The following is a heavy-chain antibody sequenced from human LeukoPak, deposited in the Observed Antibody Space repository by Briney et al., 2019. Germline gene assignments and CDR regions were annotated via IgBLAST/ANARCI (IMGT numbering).Heavy chain of an antibody. CDR2: ISSSSSTI. Sequence: GGSLRLSCAASGFTFSSYSMNWVRQAPGKGLEWVSYISSSSSTIYYADSVKGRFTISRDNAKNSLYLQMNSLRAEDTAVYYCARIYYYYYMDVWGKGTTVTVSS. V-gene: IGHV3-48*01. J-gene: IGHJ6*03. CDR1: GFTFSSYS. CDR3: ARIYYYYYMDV.